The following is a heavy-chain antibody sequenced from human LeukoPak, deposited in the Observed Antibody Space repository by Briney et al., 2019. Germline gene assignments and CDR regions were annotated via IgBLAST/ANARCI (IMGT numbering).Heavy chain of an antibody. D-gene: IGHD3-10*01. CDR2: IYSGGST. CDR3: ARVIAARERAWFGELRLYYYYYMDV. J-gene: IGHJ6*03. Sequence: GGSLRLSCAASGFTVSSNYMSWVRQAPGKGLEWVSVIYSGGSTYYADSVKGRFTISRDNSKNTLYLQMNSLRAEDTAVYYCARVIAARERAWFGELRLYYYYYMDVWGKGTTVTVSS. V-gene: IGHV3-66*01. CDR1: GFTVSSNY.